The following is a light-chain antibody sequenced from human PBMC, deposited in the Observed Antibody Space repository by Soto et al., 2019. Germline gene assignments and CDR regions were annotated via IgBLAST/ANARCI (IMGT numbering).Light chain of an antibody. Sequence: EIVLTQSPATLSLSPGERATLSCRASQSVSSYLAWYQQKPGQAPRLLIYDASNRATGIPARFSGSGSGTDFTLTISILEPEDFAVYYCQQRSNWPLPLTFGGGTKVEIK. V-gene: IGKV3-11*01. CDR1: QSVSSY. CDR3: QQRSNWPLPLT. CDR2: DAS. J-gene: IGKJ4*01.